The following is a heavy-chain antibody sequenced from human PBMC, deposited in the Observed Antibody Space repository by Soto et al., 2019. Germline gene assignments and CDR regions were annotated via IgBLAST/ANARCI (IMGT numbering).Heavy chain of an antibody. V-gene: IGHV5-51*01. CDR1: GYSFTSYW. D-gene: IGHD2-15*01. Sequence: GESLKISCKGSGYSFTSYWIGWVRQMPGKGLEWMGIIYPGDSDTRYSPSFQGQVTISADKSISTAYLQWSSLKASDTAMYYCARQRGGQLDGYNRKYYFDYWGQGTLVTVSS. J-gene: IGHJ4*02. CDR3: ARQRGGQLDGYNRKYYFDY. CDR2: IYPGDSDT.